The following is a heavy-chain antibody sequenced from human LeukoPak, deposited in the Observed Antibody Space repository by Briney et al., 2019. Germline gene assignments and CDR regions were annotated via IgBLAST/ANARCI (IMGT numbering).Heavy chain of an antibody. Sequence: GGSLRLSCATSGFSFSDFGMQWVRQAPGQGLEWVGFIRSDGSDTYYGDSVKGRFTISRDNSKKILHLQMNSLRPGDTAVYYCARDPGYYGMDVWGQGTTVTVSS. CDR1: GFSFSDFG. CDR3: ARDPGYYGMDV. J-gene: IGHJ6*02. V-gene: IGHV3-30*02. CDR2: IRSDGSDT.